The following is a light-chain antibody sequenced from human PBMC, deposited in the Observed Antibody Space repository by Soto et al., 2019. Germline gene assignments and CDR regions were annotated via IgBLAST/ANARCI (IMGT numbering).Light chain of an antibody. CDR2: DAS. J-gene: IGKJ1*01. CDR3: QQYNNYPRT. Sequence: EIKMTQSASTLSAFVGDRVTITCRASESIRTWLAWYQHKPGKAPKFLIYDASSLESGVPSRFSGSGSGTEFTLTISNLQPDDCATYFCQQYNNYPRTFGQVTKVDIK. CDR1: ESIRTW. V-gene: IGKV1-5*01.